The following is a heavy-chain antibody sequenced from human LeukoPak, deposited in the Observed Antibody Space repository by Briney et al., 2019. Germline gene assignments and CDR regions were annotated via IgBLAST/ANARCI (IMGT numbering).Heavy chain of an antibody. Sequence: SETLSLTCAVYGESFSGYYWSWIRQPPGKGLTWIGEINHSGIINYNPSLKSRVTISLDTSKSQFSLKLSSVTAADTAVYYCAREVGSGWSYYFDYWGQGTLVTVSS. D-gene: IGHD6-19*01. V-gene: IGHV4-34*01. CDR1: GESFSGYY. CDR2: INHSGII. J-gene: IGHJ4*02. CDR3: AREVGSGWSYYFDY.